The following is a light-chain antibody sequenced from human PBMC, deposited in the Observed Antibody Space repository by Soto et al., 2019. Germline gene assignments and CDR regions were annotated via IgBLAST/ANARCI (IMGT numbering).Light chain of an antibody. V-gene: IGLV1-47*02. CDR1: SSNIGSNY. CDR3: AAWDDSLRGYV. Sequence: QSVLTQPPSASGTPGQRVTISCSGSSSNIGSNYVYWYQQLPGTAPKLLIYSNNQRPSGVPDRFSGSKSGTSASLAISGLRSEDEADYYCAAWDDSLRGYVFGTGTQLTVL. CDR2: SNN. J-gene: IGLJ1*01.